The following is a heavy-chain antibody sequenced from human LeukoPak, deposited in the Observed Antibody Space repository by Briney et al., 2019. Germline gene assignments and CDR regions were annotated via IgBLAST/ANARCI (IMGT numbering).Heavy chain of an antibody. CDR1: GFTFDDYA. V-gene: IGHV3-9*01. CDR2: ISWNSGSI. D-gene: IGHD6-13*01. J-gene: IGHJ5*02. CDR3: ARSPLAAAGKDWFDP. Sequence: PGRSLRLSCAASGFTFDDYAMHWVRQAPGKGLEWVSGISWNSGSIGYADSVKGRFTISRDNAKNSLYLQMNSLRAEDTAVYYCARSPLAAAGKDWFDPWGQGTLVTVSS.